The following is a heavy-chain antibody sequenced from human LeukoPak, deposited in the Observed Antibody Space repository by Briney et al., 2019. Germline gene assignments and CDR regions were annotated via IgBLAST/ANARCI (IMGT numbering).Heavy chain of an antibody. CDR1: GFTFSSYA. V-gene: IGHV3-7*01. J-gene: IGHJ4*02. D-gene: IGHD2-8*01. CDR3: ARDNPMVYATYDH. Sequence: GGSLRLSCAASGFTFSSYAMSWVRQAPGKGLEWVANINRDASEEYYVDSVKGRFTISRDNAKNSLYLQMTSLRADDTAVYYCARDNPMVYATYDHWGQGTLVTVSS. CDR2: INRDASEE.